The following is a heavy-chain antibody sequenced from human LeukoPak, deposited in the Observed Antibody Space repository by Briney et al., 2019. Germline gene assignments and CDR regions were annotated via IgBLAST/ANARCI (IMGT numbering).Heavy chain of an antibody. V-gene: IGHV3-48*03. J-gene: IGHJ4*02. CDR1: GFTFSSYE. D-gene: IGHD6-19*01. Sequence: GGSLRLSXAASGFTFSSYEMNWVRQAPGKGLEWVSYISSSGSTIYYADSVKGRFTISRDNAKNSLYLQMNSLRAEDTAVYYCARTKWLEAIDYWGQGTLVTVSS. CDR2: ISSSGSTI. CDR3: ARTKWLEAIDY.